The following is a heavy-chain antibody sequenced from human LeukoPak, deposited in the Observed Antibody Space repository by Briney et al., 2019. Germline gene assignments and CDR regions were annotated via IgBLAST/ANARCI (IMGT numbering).Heavy chain of an antibody. CDR2: IYSGGST. CDR1: GFTVSSNY. Sequence: GGSLRLSCAASGFTVSSNYMSWVRQAPGKGLEWVSVIYSGGSTYYADSVKGRFTISRDNSKNRLYLQMNSLRAEDTAVYYCARVEYYDSSGYLGGGYFDYWGQGTLVTVSS. CDR3: ARVEYYDSSGYLGGGYFDY. J-gene: IGHJ4*02. D-gene: IGHD3-22*01. V-gene: IGHV3-53*01.